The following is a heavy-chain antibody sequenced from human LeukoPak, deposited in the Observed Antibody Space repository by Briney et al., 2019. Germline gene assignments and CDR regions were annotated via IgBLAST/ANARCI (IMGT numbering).Heavy chain of an antibody. CDR3: ARDGYSYGFFDY. CDR2: IRSSGSTK. J-gene: IGHJ4*02. Sequence: GGSLRLSCAASGFTFSSYEMNWVRQAPREGLEWVSHIRSSGSTKYYADSVKGRFTISRDNAKNSLYLQMNSLRAEDTAVYYCARDGYSYGFFDYWGQGSLVTVSS. D-gene: IGHD5-18*01. CDR1: GFTFSSYE. V-gene: IGHV3-48*03.